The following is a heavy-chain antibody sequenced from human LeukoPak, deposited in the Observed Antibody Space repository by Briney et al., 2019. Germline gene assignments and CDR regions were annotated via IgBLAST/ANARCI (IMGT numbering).Heavy chain of an antibody. Sequence: SETLSLTCTVSGGSISSSSYYWGWIRQPPGKGLEWIGTIYYSGNTYYNPSLKSRVTISVDTSKNQFSLKLSSVTAADTAVYYCARVTHGSGSYYNGPFPLEYNWFDPWGQGTLVTVSS. CDR2: IYYSGNT. CDR3: ARVTHGSGSYYNGPFPLEYNWFDP. D-gene: IGHD3-10*01. CDR1: GGSISSSSYY. V-gene: IGHV4-39*07. J-gene: IGHJ5*02.